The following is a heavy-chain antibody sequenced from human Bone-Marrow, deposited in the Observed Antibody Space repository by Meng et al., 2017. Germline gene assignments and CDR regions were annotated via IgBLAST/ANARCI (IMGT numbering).Heavy chain of an antibody. V-gene: IGHV3-23*01. D-gene: IGHD5-12*01. J-gene: IGHJ4*02. Sequence: GESLKISCAASGFTFSSYAMSWVRQAPGKGLEWVSAISGSGGSTYYADSVKGRFTISRDNSKNTLYLQMNSLRAEDTAVYYCARAQYSGYDKHFDYWGQGTLVTVSS. CDR1: GFTFSSYA. CDR3: ARAQYSGYDKHFDY. CDR2: ISGSGGST.